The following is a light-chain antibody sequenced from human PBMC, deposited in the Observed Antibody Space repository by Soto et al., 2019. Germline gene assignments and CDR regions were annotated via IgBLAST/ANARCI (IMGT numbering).Light chain of an antibody. CDR3: MQYTHWPHT. CDR2: KVS. V-gene: IGKV2-30*02. CDR1: QSLVHSRGNTF. Sequence: DVVMTQSPLSLPVTLGQPASISCRSSQSLVHSRGNTFFSWFFQRPGQSPRRLIYKVSNRDSGVPDRFSGSGSGTDFTLQITRVEAEDVGVYYCMQYTHWPHTFGQGTKLEIK. J-gene: IGKJ2*01.